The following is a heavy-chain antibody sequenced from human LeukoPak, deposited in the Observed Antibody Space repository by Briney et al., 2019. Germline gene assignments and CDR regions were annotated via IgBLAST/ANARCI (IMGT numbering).Heavy chain of an antibody. Sequence: GRSLRLSCAASGFTFSSYAMHWVRQAPGKGLEWVAVISYDGSNKYYADSVKGRFTISRDNSKNTLYLQMNSLRAEDTAVYYCAREPHTDSDAFDIWGQGTMVTVSS. CDR2: ISYDGSNK. D-gene: IGHD4-17*01. V-gene: IGHV3-30-3*01. CDR3: AREPHTDSDAFDI. CDR1: GFTFSSYA. J-gene: IGHJ3*02.